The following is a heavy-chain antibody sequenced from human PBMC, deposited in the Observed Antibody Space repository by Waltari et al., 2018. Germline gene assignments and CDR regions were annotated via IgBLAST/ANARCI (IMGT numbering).Heavy chain of an antibody. D-gene: IGHD2-2*01. J-gene: IGHJ6*02. Sequence: EVQLVQSGAEVKKPGESLKISCKGSGYRFTSYWIGWVRQTPGTGLEWMGIIYPGDSDTRYSPSFQGQVTISADKSISTAYLQWSSLKASDTAMYYCARLPSRVVVPAAIRNGMDVWGQGTTVTVSS. CDR1: GYRFTSYW. CDR3: ARLPSRVVVPAAIRNGMDV. V-gene: IGHV5-51*01. CDR2: IYPGDSDT.